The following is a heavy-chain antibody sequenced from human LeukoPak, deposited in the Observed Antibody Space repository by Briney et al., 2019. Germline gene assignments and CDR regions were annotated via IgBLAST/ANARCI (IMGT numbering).Heavy chain of an antibody. CDR3: ARGRGRYCSGGSCYSSRPGKDYYYMDV. J-gene: IGHJ6*03. Sequence: ASVKVFCKASGYTFTSYAMHWVRQAPGQRLEWMGWINAGNGKTKYSQEFQGRVTITRDTSASTAYMELSSLRSEDMAVYYCARGRGRYCSGGSCYSSRPGKDYYYMDVWGKGTTVTVSS. D-gene: IGHD2-15*01. CDR1: GYTFTSYA. CDR2: INAGNGKT. V-gene: IGHV1-3*03.